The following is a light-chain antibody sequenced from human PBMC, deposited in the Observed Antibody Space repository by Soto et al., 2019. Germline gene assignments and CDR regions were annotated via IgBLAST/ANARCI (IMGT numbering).Light chain of an antibody. CDR3: AAWDDSLDGLL. V-gene: IGLV1-44*01. Sequence: QAVVTQPPSASGTPGQRVTISCSGSSSNIGGNTVNWYQQLPGTAPKLLMYSNNQRPSGVPDRFSGSKSGTSASLAISGLQSEDEADYYCAAWDDSLDGLLFGTGTKVTVL. J-gene: IGLJ1*01. CDR1: SSNIGGNT. CDR2: SNN.